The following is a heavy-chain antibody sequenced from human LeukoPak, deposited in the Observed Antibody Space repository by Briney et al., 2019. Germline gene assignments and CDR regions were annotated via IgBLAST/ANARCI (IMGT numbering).Heavy chain of an antibody. D-gene: IGHD3-22*01. CDR1: GLSFETYD. V-gene: IGHV3-30*03. Sequence: AWSLRLSCAASGLSFETYDMYWVRQAPGDGLEWVAVISHNGNNEYYADSVKGRLTISRDNSKNTLYLQMNSLRAEDTAVYYCAARLYYDSSEDHWGQGTLVTVSS. J-gene: IGHJ4*02. CDR3: AARLYYDSSEDH. CDR2: ISHNGNNE.